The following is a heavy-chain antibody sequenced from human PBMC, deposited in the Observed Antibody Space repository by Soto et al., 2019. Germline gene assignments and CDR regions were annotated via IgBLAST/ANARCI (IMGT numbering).Heavy chain of an antibody. J-gene: IGHJ4*02. Sequence: HLVESGGDLVKPGGSLRLSCAASGFMFSSAWMSWGRQAPGKGLEWVGRIKSKRDGGTTDYAPPVKGRFVISRDDSKNTLYLQMNSLKTDDTAVYYCVEGWNDFWGQGTLVAVSS. V-gene: IGHV3-15*01. CDR1: GFMFSSAW. CDR3: VEGWNDF. D-gene: IGHD1-1*01. CDR2: IKSKRDGGTT.